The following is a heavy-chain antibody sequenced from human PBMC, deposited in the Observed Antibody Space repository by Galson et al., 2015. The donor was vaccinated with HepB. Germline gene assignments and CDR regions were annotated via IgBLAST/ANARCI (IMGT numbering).Heavy chain of an antibody. CDR3: ARDRMRWGGALDY. V-gene: IGHV3-33*01. CDR2: IWYDGSNK. CDR1: GFTFSSYG. Sequence: SLRLSCAASGFTFSSYGMHWVRQAPGKGLEWVAVIWYDGSNKYYADSVKGRFTISRDNSKNTLYLQMNSLRAEDTAVYYCARDRMRWGGALDYWGQGTLVTVSS. J-gene: IGHJ4*02. D-gene: IGHD1-26*01.